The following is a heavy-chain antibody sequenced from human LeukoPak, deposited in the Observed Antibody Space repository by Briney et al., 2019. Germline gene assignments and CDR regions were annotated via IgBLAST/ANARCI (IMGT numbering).Heavy chain of an antibody. CDR3: ARLQYCSGTSCYWFDP. CDR2: IYHTGST. J-gene: IGHJ5*02. V-gene: IGHV4-30-2*01. Sequence: SSQTLSLTCDVSGGSISSGLYSWSWIRQPLGKGLEWIGYIYHTGSTYYNPSLKSRVTISVDTSKNQFSLRLSSVTAADTAVYYCARLQYCSGTSCYWFDPWGQGTLVTVSS. D-gene: IGHD2-2*01. CDR1: GGSISSGLYS.